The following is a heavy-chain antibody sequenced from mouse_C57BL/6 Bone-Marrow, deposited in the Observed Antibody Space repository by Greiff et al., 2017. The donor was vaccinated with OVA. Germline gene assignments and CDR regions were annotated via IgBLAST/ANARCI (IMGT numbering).Heavy chain of an antibody. CDR2: ISYDGSN. CDR1: GYSITSGYY. CDR3: AWYFDV. V-gene: IGHV3-6*01. Sequence: EVQLVESGPGLVKPSQSLSLTCSVTGYSITSGYYWNWIRQFPGNKLEWMGYISYDGSNNYNPSLKNRISITRDTSKNQFFLKLNSVTTEDTATYYCAWYFDVWGTGTTVTVSS. J-gene: IGHJ1*03.